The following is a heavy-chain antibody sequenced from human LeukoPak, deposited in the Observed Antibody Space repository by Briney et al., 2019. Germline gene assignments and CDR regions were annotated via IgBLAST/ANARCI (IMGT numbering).Heavy chain of an antibody. CDR1: GFTLSHYN. D-gene: IGHD1-26*01. Sequence: GGSLRLSCVASGFTLSHYNMNWVRQAPGKGLEWVSSISTSHIYIHYTDSVKGRFTISRDNAKNSLYLQMNSLRAEDTAVYYCARDREGTTTAPYYFDSWGQGTLVTVSS. V-gene: IGHV3-21*01. CDR2: ISTSHIYI. J-gene: IGHJ4*02. CDR3: ARDREGTTTAPYYFDS.